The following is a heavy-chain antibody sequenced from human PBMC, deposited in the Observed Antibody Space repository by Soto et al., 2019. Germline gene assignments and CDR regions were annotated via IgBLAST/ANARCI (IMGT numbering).Heavy chain of an antibody. CDR3: AKGQRADRVLANWFDP. CDR2: ISGSGGST. Sequence: PXGSLRLSCAASGFSCSSYARSWVRQSPGKGLEWVSAISGSGGSTYYADSVKGRFTISRDNSKNTLYLQMNSLRAEDTAVYYCAKGQRADRVLANWFDPWGQGTLVTVSS. D-gene: IGHD6-6*01. CDR1: GFSCSSYA. V-gene: IGHV3-23*01. J-gene: IGHJ5*02.